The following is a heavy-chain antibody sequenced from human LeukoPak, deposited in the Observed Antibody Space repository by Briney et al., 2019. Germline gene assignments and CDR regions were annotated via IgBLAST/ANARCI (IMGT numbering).Heavy chain of an antibody. CDR2: ISYDAFNK. D-gene: IGHD3-10*01. Sequence: GGSLRLSCAVSGFTFSDYGMHWVRQAPGKGLEWVAVISYDAFNKYYEDSVKGRFTISRDNSKNTLYLEMNSLRAEDTAVYYCAKQFYGSGSYASLDYWGQGTLVTVSS. CDR1: GFTFSDYG. CDR3: AKQFYGSGSYASLDY. V-gene: IGHV3-30*18. J-gene: IGHJ4*02.